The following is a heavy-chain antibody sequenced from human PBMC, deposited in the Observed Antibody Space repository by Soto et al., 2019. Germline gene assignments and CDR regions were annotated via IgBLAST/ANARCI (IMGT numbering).Heavy chain of an antibody. CDR1: GFTFSSYD. J-gene: IGHJ3*01. D-gene: IGHD6-13*01. V-gene: IGHV3-13*01. CDR3: VKEGVAALDAFDV. Sequence: EVQLVESGGGLVQPGGSLRLSCAASGFTFSSYDMHWVRQTTGKGLEWVSVISTAGDTYYQDSVKGRFTISRENAKISLYLQMNSLRDGDTAVYYCVKEGVAALDAFDVWGQGTMVTVSS. CDR2: ISTAGDT.